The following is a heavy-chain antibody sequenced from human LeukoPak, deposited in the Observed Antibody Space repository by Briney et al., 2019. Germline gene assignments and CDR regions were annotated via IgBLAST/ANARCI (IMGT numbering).Heavy chain of an antibody. V-gene: IGHV4-59*08. D-gene: IGHD5-12*01. CDR1: GGSISTYY. CDR3: ARGDVVATALDP. J-gene: IGHJ5*02. CDR2: IYYSGST. Sequence: PSETLSLTCTVSGGSISTYYWNWIWQPPGKGLEWIGYIYYSGSTKYNPSLKTRVTISVDTSKNQFSLKLSSVTAADTAVYYCARGDVVATALDPWGQGTLVTVSS.